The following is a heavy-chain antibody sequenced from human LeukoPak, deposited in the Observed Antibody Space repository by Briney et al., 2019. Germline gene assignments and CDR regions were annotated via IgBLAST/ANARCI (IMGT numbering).Heavy chain of an antibody. V-gene: IGHV3-23*01. CDR1: GFTFSSYA. J-gene: IGHJ4*02. CDR3: AKSELRHFDWLPNYFHY. Sequence: PGGSLRLSCAASGFTFSSYAVGWVRQAPGRGQEWVSAISGSGGSTYYADSVKGRFTISRDNSKDTLYLQLNSLRAEDTAVYYCAKSELRHFDWLPNYFHYWGQGTLVTVSS. CDR2: ISGSGGST. D-gene: IGHD3-9*01.